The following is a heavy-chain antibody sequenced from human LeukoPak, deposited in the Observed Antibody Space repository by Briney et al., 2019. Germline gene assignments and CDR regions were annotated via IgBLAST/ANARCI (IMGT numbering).Heavy chain of an antibody. Sequence: GGSLRLSCAASRFTFSSYSMNWVRQAPGKGLEWVSSISSSGSYIYYADSVKGRFTVSRDNSKNTLYLQMNSLRAEDTAVYYCARTLIEYSVSSCYFDYWGQGTLVTVSS. D-gene: IGHD6-6*01. CDR2: ISSSGSYI. V-gene: IGHV3-21*01. J-gene: IGHJ4*02. CDR1: RFTFSSYS. CDR3: ARTLIEYSVSSCYFDY.